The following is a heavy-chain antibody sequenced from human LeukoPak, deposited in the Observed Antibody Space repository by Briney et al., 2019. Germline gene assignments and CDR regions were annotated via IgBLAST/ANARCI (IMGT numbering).Heavy chain of an antibody. J-gene: IGHJ4*02. CDR3: ARDVFVAVAGTGSSFGYYFDY. V-gene: IGHV4-34*01. CDR2: IYYSGST. D-gene: IGHD6-19*01. Sequence: SETLSLTCAVYGGSFSGYYWGWIRQPPGKGLEWIGSIYYSGSTYYNPSLKSRVTISVDTSKNQFSLKLSSVTAADTAVYYCARDVFVAVAGTGSSFGYYFDYWGQGTLVTVSS. CDR1: GGSFSGYY.